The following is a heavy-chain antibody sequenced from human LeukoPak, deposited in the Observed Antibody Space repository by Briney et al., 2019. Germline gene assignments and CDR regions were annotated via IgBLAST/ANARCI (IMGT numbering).Heavy chain of an antibody. CDR2: IYPGDSDT. CDR3: AKSRRDEYKTPGAFDY. CDR1: GYSFTSYW. Sequence: GESLKISCKGSGYSFTSYWIGWVRQMPGKGLEWMGIIYPGDSDTRYSPSFQGQVTISADKSISTAYLQWSSLKASDTAMYYCAKSRRDEYKTPGAFDYWGQGTLVAVSS. V-gene: IGHV5-51*01. J-gene: IGHJ4*02. D-gene: IGHD5-24*01.